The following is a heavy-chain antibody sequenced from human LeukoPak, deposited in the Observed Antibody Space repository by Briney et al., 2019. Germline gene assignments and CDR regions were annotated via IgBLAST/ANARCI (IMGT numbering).Heavy chain of an antibody. D-gene: IGHD2-2*01. V-gene: IGHV4-4*07. CDR2: IYTSGST. CDR1: GGSISSYY. Sequence: SETLSLTCTVSGGSISSYYWSWIRQPAGKGLEWIGRIYTSGSTNYNPSLKSRVTISVDTSKNQFSLKLSSVTAADTAVYYCARAGGLFCTSTSCHNWFDPWGQGTLVTVSS. CDR3: ARAGGLFCTSTSCHNWFDP. J-gene: IGHJ5*02.